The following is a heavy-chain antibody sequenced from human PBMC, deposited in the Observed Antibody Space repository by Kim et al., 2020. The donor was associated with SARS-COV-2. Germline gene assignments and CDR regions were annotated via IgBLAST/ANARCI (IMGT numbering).Heavy chain of an antibody. Sequence: ASVKVSCKASLYTFTSYDINWVRQATGQGLEWMGWMNPNSGNTGYAQKFQGRVTMTRNTSISTAYMELSSLRSEDTAVYYCARRKDPMVRGVIITRGFWFDPWGQGTLVTVSS. CDR2: MNPNSGNT. V-gene: IGHV1-8*01. CDR3: ARRKDPMVRGVIITRGFWFDP. D-gene: IGHD3-10*01. CDR1: LYTFTSYD. J-gene: IGHJ5*02.